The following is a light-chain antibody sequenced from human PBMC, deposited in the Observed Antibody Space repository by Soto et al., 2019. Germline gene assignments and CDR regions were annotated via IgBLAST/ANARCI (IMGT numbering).Light chain of an antibody. V-gene: IGLV1-40*01. Sequence: QSVLTQPPSVSVAPGQRVTISCTGSSSNIGAGYDVHWYQQLPGTAPKLLIYGNSNRPSGVLDRFSGSKSGTSASLAITGLQAEDEADYYCQSYDSSLSALFGGGTKLTVL. CDR3: QSYDSSLSAL. CDR2: GNS. J-gene: IGLJ3*02. CDR1: SSNIGAGYD.